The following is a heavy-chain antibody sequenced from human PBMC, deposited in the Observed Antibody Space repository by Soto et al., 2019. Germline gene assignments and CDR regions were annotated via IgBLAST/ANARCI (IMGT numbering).Heavy chain of an antibody. CDR1: GFTSDDYA. CDR3: AKDMGGSLTYYYYGMDV. J-gene: IGHJ6*02. V-gene: IGHV3-9*02. CDR2: ISWDSGSI. D-gene: IGHD3-16*01. Sequence: GGSLRLSCAASGFTSDDYAMHWVRQAPGKGLEWVSIISWDSGSIGYADSVKGRFTISRDNAKNSLYLQMHSLRPEDTALYYCAKDMGGSLTYYYYGMDVWGRGTTVTVSS.